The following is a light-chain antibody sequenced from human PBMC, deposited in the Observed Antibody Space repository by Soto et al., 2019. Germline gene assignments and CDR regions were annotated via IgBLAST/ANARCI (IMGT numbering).Light chain of an antibody. J-gene: IGLJ1*01. V-gene: IGLV2-14*01. CDR2: DVS. Sequence: QSALTQPASVSGSPGQSITISCTGTSSDVGDYNYVSWYQQHPGKAPKLMIYDVSNRPSGVSNRFSGSKSGNTASLTISGLQAEDESDYYCCSYTSSSTLYVFGTGTQLTVL. CDR1: SSDVGDYNY. CDR3: CSYTSSSTLYV.